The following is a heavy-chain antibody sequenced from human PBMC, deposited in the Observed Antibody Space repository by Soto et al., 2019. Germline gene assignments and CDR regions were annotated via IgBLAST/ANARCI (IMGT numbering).Heavy chain of an antibody. CDR3: AKVLIYCSGGSCYGAEAFDI. V-gene: IGHV3-9*01. CDR2: ISWNSGSI. J-gene: IGHJ3*02. D-gene: IGHD2-15*01. Sequence: GGSLRLSCAASGFTFDDYAMHWVRQAPGKGLEWVSGISWNSGSIGYADSVKGRLTISRDNAKNSLYLQMNSLRAEDTALYYCAKVLIYCSGGSCYGAEAFDIWGQGTMVTVSS. CDR1: GFTFDDYA.